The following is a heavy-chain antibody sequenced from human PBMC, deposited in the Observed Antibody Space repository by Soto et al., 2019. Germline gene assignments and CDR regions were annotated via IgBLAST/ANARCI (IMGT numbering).Heavy chain of an antibody. J-gene: IGHJ4*02. V-gene: IGHV3-23*01. Sequence: GFLRLSCVPSGFSFSSYAMSWVRQAPGKGLEWVSAISGSGGSTYYADSVKGRFTISRENSKNTLYLQMNSMRAEDTAVYYCAKGLVVVVAATTPFDYWGRGTLVTFSS. CDR2: ISGSGGST. CDR1: GFSFSSYA. CDR3: AKGLVVVVAATTPFDY. D-gene: IGHD2-15*01.